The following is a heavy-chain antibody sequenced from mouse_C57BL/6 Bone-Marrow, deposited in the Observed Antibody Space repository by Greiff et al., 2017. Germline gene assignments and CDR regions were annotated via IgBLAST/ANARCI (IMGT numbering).Heavy chain of an antibody. CDR2: IDPETGGT. V-gene: IGHV1-15*01. CDR3: TRGIYYYGSFDY. J-gene: IGHJ2*01. CDR1: GYTFTDYE. Sequence: VQLQQSGAELVRPGASVTLSCKASGYTFTDYEMHWVKQTPVHGLEWIGAIDPETGGTAYNQKFKGKAILTADKSSSTAYMELRSLTSEDSAVYYCTRGIYYYGSFDYWGQGTTPTVSS. D-gene: IGHD1-1*01.